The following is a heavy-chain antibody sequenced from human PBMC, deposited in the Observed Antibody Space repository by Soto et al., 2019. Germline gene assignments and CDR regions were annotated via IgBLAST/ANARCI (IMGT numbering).Heavy chain of an antibody. CDR3: ANIHYGSGSYYPYYYGMDV. CDR2: ISGSGGST. Sequence: GGSLRLSCAASGFTFSSYAMSWVRQAPGKGLEWVSAISGSGGSTYYADSVKGRFTISRDNSKNTLYLQMNSLRAEDTAVYYCANIHYGSGSYYPYYYGMDVWGQGTTVTVSS. D-gene: IGHD3-10*01. V-gene: IGHV3-23*01. J-gene: IGHJ6*02. CDR1: GFTFSSYA.